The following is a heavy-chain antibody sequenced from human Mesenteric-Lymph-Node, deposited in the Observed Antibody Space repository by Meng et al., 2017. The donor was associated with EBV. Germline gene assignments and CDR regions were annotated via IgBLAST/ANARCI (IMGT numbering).Heavy chain of an antibody. D-gene: IGHD6-19*01. CDR3: AREGSSGWYPDY. Sequence: QARLCGCGGVVGQPGRPLTLSCAASGFTFSTDGMHWVRQAPGKGLEWVAVIWYDGSHKYYADSVKGRFTISRDNSKNTLYLQMNSLRGEDTAVYYCAREGSSGWYPDYWGQGTLVTVSS. CDR1: GFTFSTDG. V-gene: IGHV3-33*01. J-gene: IGHJ4*02. CDR2: IWYDGSHK.